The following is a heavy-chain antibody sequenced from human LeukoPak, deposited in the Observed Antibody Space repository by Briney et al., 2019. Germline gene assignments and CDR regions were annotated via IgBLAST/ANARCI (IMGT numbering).Heavy chain of an antibody. Sequence: GGSLRLSCAASGFIFNNAWMSWVRQAPGKGLEWVGRIKSKTVGGTTDYAAPVKGRFTISRDDSKNTLYLQMNSLKSEDTAVYFCTTEYDILTGFDYWGQGTLVTVSS. V-gene: IGHV3-15*01. CDR2: IKSKTVGGTT. CDR3: TTEYDILTGFDY. CDR1: GFIFNNAW. J-gene: IGHJ4*02. D-gene: IGHD3-9*01.